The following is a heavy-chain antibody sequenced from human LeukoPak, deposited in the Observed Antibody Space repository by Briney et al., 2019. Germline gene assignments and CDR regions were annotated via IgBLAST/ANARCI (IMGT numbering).Heavy chain of an antibody. Sequence: GVSVKVSCKASGYTFTSCYMHWVRQAPGQGLEWMGIINPSGGSTSYAQKFQGRVTMTRDMSTSTVYMELSSLRSEDTAVYYCARDSSGWPDYWGQGTLVTVSS. J-gene: IGHJ4*02. V-gene: IGHV1-46*01. CDR1: GYTFTSCY. CDR2: INPSGGST. CDR3: ARDSSGWPDY. D-gene: IGHD6-19*01.